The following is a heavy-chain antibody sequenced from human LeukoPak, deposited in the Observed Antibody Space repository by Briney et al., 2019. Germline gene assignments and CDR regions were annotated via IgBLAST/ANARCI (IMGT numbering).Heavy chain of an antibody. Sequence: PGGSLRLSCAASGFTFSSYSMNWVRQAPGKGLEWVSYITSSSSTTYYADSVKGRFTISRDNAKNSLYLQMNRLRDEDTAVYYCARVVVAAGGDYWGQGTLVTVSS. CDR2: ITSSSSTT. J-gene: IGHJ4*02. V-gene: IGHV3-48*02. D-gene: IGHD2-15*01. CDR3: ARVVVAAGGDY. CDR1: GFTFSSYS.